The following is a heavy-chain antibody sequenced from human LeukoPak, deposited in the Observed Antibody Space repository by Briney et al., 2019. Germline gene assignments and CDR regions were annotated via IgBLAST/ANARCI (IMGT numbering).Heavy chain of an antibody. V-gene: IGHV1-69*01. J-gene: IGHJ6*03. CDR3: ARVADYYDSSGYYYYYYMDV. CDR1: GGTFSSYA. Sequence: GASVKVSCKASGGTFSSYAISWVRQAPGQGLEWMGGIIPIFGTANYAQKFQGRVTITADESTSTAYMELSSLRSEDTAVYYCARVADYYDSSGYYYYYYMDVWGKGTTVTVSS. CDR2: IIPIFGTA. D-gene: IGHD3-22*01.